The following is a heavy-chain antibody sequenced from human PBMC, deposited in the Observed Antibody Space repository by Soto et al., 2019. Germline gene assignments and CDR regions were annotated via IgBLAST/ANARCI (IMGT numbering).Heavy chain of an antibody. CDR1: GGTFSSYA. CDR2: IIPRFGTA. V-gene: IGHV1-69*13. J-gene: IGHJ4*02. D-gene: IGHD3-22*01. Sequence: SVKVSCKASGGTFSSYAISWVRQAPGQGLEWVGGIIPRFGTANYAQKFQGRVTITADESTSTAYMELSSLRSEDTAMYYCAKVKYDSSGYYRNFDYWGQGTLVTVYS. CDR3: AKVKYDSSGYYRNFDY.